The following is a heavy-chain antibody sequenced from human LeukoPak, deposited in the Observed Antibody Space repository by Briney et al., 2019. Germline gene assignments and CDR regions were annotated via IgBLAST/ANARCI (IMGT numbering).Heavy chain of an antibody. Sequence: QTGGSLRLSCAASGFTFSSYWMSWVRQAPGKGLVGVANMKYDGSEKYYVDSVKGRFTISRDNAKNSLYLQMNSLRAEDTAVYYCARDIEAAGLFLDYWGQGTLVTVSS. V-gene: IGHV3-7*01. CDR3: ARDIEAAGLFLDY. CDR2: MKYDGSEK. J-gene: IGHJ4*02. D-gene: IGHD6-13*01. CDR1: GFTFSSYW.